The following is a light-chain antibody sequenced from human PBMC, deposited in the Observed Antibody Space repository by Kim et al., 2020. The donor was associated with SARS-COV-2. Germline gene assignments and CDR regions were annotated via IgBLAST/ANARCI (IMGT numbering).Light chain of an antibody. CDR2: RNN. V-gene: IGLV10-54*01. CDR3: SAWDSSLTAWV. CDR1: SNNVGHQG. J-gene: IGLJ3*02. Sequence: RQTATLTGTGNSNNVGHQGAAWLQQHQGHPPKLLSYRNNNRPSGISERLSASRSGDTASLTITGLQPEDEGDYYCSAWDSSLTAWVFGGGTQLTVL.